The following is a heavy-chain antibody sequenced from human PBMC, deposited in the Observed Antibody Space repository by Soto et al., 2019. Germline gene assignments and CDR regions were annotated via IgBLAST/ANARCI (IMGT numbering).Heavy chain of an antibody. CDR3: ATSASKPRFDS. Sequence: GGSLRLSCAASGFTATNNYMSWVRQASGKGLEWVSMSSTGGTIYYADSVKGRFTISRDTSKNTLHLQMNSLRADDTAVYYCATSASKPRFDSWGQGNLVTVSS. J-gene: IGHJ4*02. CDR1: GFTATNNY. CDR2: SSTGGTI. V-gene: IGHV3-66*01.